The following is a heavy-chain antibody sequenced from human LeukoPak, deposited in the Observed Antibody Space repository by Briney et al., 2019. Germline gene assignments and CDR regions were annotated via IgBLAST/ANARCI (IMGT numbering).Heavy chain of an antibody. CDR1: GGSFSGYY. D-gene: IGHD2-21*02. Sequence: PSETLSLTCTVFGGSFSGYYWSWIRQPPDKGLEWIGEINSSGSTNYNPSLKTRVTISTDTSKNHFSLNLNSVTAADTGVYYCVRGSRVYCGGDCYYYWGQGTLVTVSS. CDR2: INSSGST. CDR3: VRGSRVYCGGDCYYY. V-gene: IGHV4-34*01. J-gene: IGHJ4*02.